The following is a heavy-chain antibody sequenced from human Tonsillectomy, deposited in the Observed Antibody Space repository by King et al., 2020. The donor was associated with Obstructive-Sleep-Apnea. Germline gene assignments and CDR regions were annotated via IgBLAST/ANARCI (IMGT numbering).Heavy chain of an antibody. V-gene: IGHV4-39*07. CDR1: GGSISSSSYY. CDR2: INYSGNT. J-gene: IGHJ4*02. Sequence: QLQESGPGLVKPSETLPLTCTVSGGSISSSSYYWGWIRQPPGKGLEWIGSINYSGNTYYNPSLKSRVSISVDTSQNHCSLNLTSVTAADTAIYYCAMLTVRGSYYDCFDYWGQGTLVTVSS. CDR3: AMLTVRGSYYDCFDY. D-gene: IGHD1-26*01.